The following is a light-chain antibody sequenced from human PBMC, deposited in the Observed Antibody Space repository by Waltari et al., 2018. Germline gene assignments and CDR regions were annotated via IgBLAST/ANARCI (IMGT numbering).Light chain of an antibody. V-gene: IGKV1-5*03. CDR1: QSVSYD. J-gene: IGKJ2*01. Sequence: DIQTTPSRSTLSASLGDRVTITCRASQSVSYDLAWYQHKPGKAPKLLISKASILESGVPSRFSGSAAGTEFTLTISSLQPDDLATYFCQQYSSYSTFGQGTKLESK. CDR2: KAS. CDR3: QQYSSYST.